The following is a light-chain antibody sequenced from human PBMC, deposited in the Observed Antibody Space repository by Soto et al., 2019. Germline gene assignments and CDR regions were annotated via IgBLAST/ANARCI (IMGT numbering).Light chain of an antibody. J-gene: IGKJ5*01. Sequence: EIVLTQSPGTLSLSPGERATLSCRASQSVSSYLAWYQQTPGQAPRLLIYDASNRATGIPARFSGSGSGTDFTLTISSLEPEDFAVYYCQHRSNFGQGTRLEI. CDR2: DAS. CDR1: QSVSSY. V-gene: IGKV3-11*01. CDR3: QHRSN.